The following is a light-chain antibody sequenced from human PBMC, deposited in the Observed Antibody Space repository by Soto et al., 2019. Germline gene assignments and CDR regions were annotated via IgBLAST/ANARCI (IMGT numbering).Light chain of an antibody. V-gene: IGKV1-5*03. J-gene: IGKJ2*01. CDR3: QQYNSYSYT. CDR2: DAS. CDR1: QTISSW. Sequence: IPMTQSPSTLSASVGDRVTITCRASQTISSWLAWYQQKPGKAPKVLIYDASTLEGGVPSRFSGSGSGTEFTLTISSLQPDDFATYYCQQYNSYSYTFGQGTKLEIK.